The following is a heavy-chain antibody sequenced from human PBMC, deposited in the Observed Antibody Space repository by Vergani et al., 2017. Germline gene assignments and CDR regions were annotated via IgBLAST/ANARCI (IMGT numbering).Heavy chain of an antibody. Sequence: QLQLQESGPGLVKPSETLSLTCTVSGGSISSSSYYWGWIRQPPGKGLEWSGSIYYSGSTYYNPSLKSRVTISVDTSKNQFSLKLSSVTAADTAVYYCASSFWSGYSPTGADAFDIWGQGTMVTVSS. V-gene: IGHV4-39*01. J-gene: IGHJ3*02. CDR1: GGSISSSSYY. D-gene: IGHD3-3*01. CDR3: ASSFWSGYSPTGADAFDI. CDR2: IYYSGST.